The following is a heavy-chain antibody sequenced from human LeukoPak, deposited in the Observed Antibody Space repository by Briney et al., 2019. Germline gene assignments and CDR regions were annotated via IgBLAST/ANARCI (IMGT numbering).Heavy chain of an antibody. CDR3: ARDSAGNDY. CDR1: GFTFSTYW. V-gene: IGHV3-7*01. J-gene: IGHJ4*02. Sequence: GGSLRLPCAASGFTFSTYWMSWVRQAPGKGLEWVANIKQDGSEKYYVDSVKGRFTISRDNAKNSLYLQMNSLRAEDRAMYYCARDSAGNDYWGQGTLVTVSS. D-gene: IGHD6-13*01. CDR2: IKQDGSEK.